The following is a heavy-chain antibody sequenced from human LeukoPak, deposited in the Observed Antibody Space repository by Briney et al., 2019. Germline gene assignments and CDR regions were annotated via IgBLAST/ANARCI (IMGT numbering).Heavy chain of an antibody. D-gene: IGHD5-18*01. Sequence: GGSLRLSCAASGFTFSSYAMSWVRQAPGKGLEWVSGISGSGGSTYYADSVKGRFIISRDNSKNTLYLQMNSLRAEDTAVYYCAKDLYSFGPFDYWGQGTLVTVSS. CDR1: GFTFSSYA. V-gene: IGHV3-23*01. CDR3: AKDLYSFGPFDY. CDR2: ISGSGGST. J-gene: IGHJ4*02.